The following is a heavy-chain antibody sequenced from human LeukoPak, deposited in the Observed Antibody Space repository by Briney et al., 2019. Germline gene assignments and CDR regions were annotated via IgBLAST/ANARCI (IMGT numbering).Heavy chain of an antibody. CDR2: IYTSGST. D-gene: IGHD6-6*01. CDR3: ARDRIAARRGWFDP. CDR1: GGSISSYY. Sequence: SETLSLTCTVSGGSISSYYWSWIRQPAGKGLEWIGRIYTSGSTNYNPSLKSRVTMSVDTSKNQFSLKLSSVTAADTAVYYCARDRIAARRGWFDPWGQGTLVTVSS. V-gene: IGHV4-4*07. J-gene: IGHJ5*02.